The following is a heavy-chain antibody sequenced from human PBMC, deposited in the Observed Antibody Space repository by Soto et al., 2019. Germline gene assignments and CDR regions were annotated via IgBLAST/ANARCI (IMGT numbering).Heavy chain of an antibody. Sequence: PGESLKISCKGSGYSFTSYWIGWVRQMPGKGLERMGIIYPGDSDTRYSPSFQGQVTISADKSISTAYLQWSSLKASDTAMYYCARIAAAGTPHYYYYGMDVWGQGTTVTVSS. CDR3: ARIAAAGTPHYYYYGMDV. V-gene: IGHV5-51*01. D-gene: IGHD6-13*01. CDR2: IYPGDSDT. J-gene: IGHJ6*02. CDR1: GYSFTSYW.